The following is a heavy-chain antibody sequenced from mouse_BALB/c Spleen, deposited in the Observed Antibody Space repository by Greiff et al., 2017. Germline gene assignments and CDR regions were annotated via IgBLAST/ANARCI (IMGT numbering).Heavy chain of an antibody. CDR2: ISYSGST. CDR3: ASRYYYAMDY. J-gene: IGHJ4*01. Sequence: EVMLVESGPGLVKPSQSLSLTCTVTGYSITSDYAWNWIRQFPGNKLEWMGYISYSGSTSYNPSLKSRISITRDTSKNQFFLQLNSVTTEDTATYYCASRYYYAMDYWGQGTSVTVSS. V-gene: IGHV3-2*02. CDR1: GYSITSDYA.